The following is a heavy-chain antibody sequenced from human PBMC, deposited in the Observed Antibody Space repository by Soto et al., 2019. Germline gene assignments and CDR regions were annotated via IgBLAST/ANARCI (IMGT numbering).Heavy chain of an antibody. V-gene: IGHV3-23*01. J-gene: IGHJ4*02. Sequence: DVQLLESGGGLVQPGGSLRLSCAASGFTFSSYAMSWVRQAPGKGLEWVSAMSGSAGNTYYADSVKGRFTISRDNSKNTLYLQMISLRAEDTAVYYCAKSRTTSSYYFDYWGQGTLVTVSS. D-gene: IGHD6-6*01. CDR1: GFTFSSYA. CDR3: AKSRTTSSYYFDY. CDR2: MSGSAGNT.